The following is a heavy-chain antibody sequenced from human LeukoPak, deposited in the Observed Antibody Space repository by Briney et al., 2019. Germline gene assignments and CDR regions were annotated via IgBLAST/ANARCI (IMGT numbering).Heavy chain of an antibody. CDR3: ARAPRAITFGGVIVPGYFDY. CDR2: IYYSGST. CDR1: GGSISSGGYY. V-gene: IGHV4-31*03. D-gene: IGHD3-16*02. J-gene: IGHJ4*02. Sequence: SQTLSLTCTVSGGSISSGGYYWSWIRQHPGKGLEWIGYIYYSGSTYYNPSLKSRVSISVDTSKNQFSLKLNSVTAADTAVYYCARAPRAITFGGVIVPGYFDYWGQGTLVTVSS.